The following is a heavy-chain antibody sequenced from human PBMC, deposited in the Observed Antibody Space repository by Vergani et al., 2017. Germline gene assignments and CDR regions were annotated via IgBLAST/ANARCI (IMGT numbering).Heavy chain of an antibody. CDR3: AGVGGVIVSVDY. CDR2: IYYSGST. Sequence: QVQLQESGPGLVKPSETLSLTCTVSGGSISSSSYYWGWIRQPPGKGLEWIGSIYYSGSTYYNPSLKSRVTISVDTSKNQFSLKLSSVTAADTAVYYCAGVGGVIVSVDYWGQGTLVTVSS. V-gene: IGHV4-39*07. CDR1: GGSISSSSYY. J-gene: IGHJ4*02. D-gene: IGHD3-16*02.